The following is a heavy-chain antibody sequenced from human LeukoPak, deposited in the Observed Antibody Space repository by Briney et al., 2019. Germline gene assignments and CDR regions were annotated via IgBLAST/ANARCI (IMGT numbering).Heavy chain of an antibody. V-gene: IGHV4-34*01. CDR1: GGSFSDYY. D-gene: IGHD6-13*01. J-gene: IGHJ1*01. CDR2: INYSGST. CDR3: APRQLGKYFQH. Sequence: PSETLSLTCVVHGGSFSDYYCTWIRQPPGKGLEWIGEINYSGSTNYNPSLNSRVTMSIDTSKNQFTLNLSSVTAADTAMYYCAPRQLGKYFQHWGQGTLVTVSS.